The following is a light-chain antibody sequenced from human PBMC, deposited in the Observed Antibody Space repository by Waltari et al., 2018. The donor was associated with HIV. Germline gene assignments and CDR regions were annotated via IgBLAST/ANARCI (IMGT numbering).Light chain of an antibody. CDR1: SSNIGAGYD. V-gene: IGLV1-40*01. CDR3: QSYDSSLSGSFV. CDR2: ADD. J-gene: IGLJ1*01. Sequence: QSVLTQPPSVSGAPGQRVTISCTGSSSNIGAGYDVHWFQQLPGTAPQLLIYADDNRPSGVPDRFSVSESGTSASLAITGLQAEDEADYYCQSYDSSLSGSFVFGTGTKVTVL.